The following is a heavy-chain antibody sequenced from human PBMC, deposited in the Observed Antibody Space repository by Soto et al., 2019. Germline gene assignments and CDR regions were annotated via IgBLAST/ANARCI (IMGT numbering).Heavy chain of an antibody. V-gene: IGHV3-43*01. J-gene: IGHJ6*02. CDR3: ARLAVTRYYGMDV. D-gene: IGHD2-21*02. CDR2: IGWDGGST. CDR1: GFTFDDYT. Sequence: PGGSLRLSCAASGFTFDDYTMHWVRQAPGKGLEWVSLIGWDGGSTYYADSVKGRFTISRDNSKNSLYLQMNSLRTEDTALYYCARLAVTRYYGMDVWGQGTTVTVSS.